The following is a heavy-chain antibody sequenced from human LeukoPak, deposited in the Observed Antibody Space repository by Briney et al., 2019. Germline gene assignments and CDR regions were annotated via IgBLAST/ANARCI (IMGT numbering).Heavy chain of an antibody. Sequence: GGSLRLSCAASGFTFSSYAMHWVRQAPGKGLEWVSAISGSGGSTYYADSVKGRFTISRDNSKNTLYLQMNSLRAEDTAVYYCAKPITIFGVSSVYWGQGTLVTVSS. CDR2: ISGSGGST. J-gene: IGHJ4*02. CDR3: AKPITIFGVSSVY. CDR1: GFTFSSYA. V-gene: IGHV3-23*01. D-gene: IGHD3-3*01.